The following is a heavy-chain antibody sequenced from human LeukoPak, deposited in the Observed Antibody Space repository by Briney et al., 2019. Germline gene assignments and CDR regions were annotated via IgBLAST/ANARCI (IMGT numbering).Heavy chain of an antibody. Sequence: SETLSLTCAVSAASFSSSEWWTWVRQPPGKGLEWIGEIRHSGNTNYNLSLKSRVTISLDKSKNQFSLNLSSVTAADTAVYFCASRWVSTGEPYWGQGTLVTVS. J-gene: IGHJ4*02. CDR3: ASRWVSTGEPY. CDR2: IRHSGNT. V-gene: IGHV4-4*02. CDR1: AASFSSSEW. D-gene: IGHD3-10*01.